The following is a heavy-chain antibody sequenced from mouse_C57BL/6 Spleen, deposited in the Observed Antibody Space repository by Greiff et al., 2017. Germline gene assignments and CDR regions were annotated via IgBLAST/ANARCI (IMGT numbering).Heavy chain of an antibody. Sequence: VQLQQSGPELVKPGASVKISCKASGYAFSSSWMNWVKQRPGKGLEWIGRIYPGDGDTNYNGKFKGKATLTADKSSSTAYMQLSSLTSEDSAVYFCYYGYPCDYWGQGTTLTVSS. D-gene: IGHD2-2*01. V-gene: IGHV1-82*01. CDR2: IYPGDGDT. J-gene: IGHJ2*01. CDR3: YYGYPCDY. CDR1: GYAFSSSW.